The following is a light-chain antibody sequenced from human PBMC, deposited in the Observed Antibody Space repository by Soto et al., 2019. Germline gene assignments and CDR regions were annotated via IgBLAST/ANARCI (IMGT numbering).Light chain of an antibody. Sequence: EIVLTQSPGTLSLSPGERATLSCRASQSVGDTYLAWYQQKPGQAPRLLMYSTSIRATGIPDRFSGSGSGTDFTLPISRLHPEDFAVYYCQHYDRAPLWTFGQGTKVEIK. CDR1: QSVGDTY. CDR2: STS. V-gene: IGKV3-20*01. CDR3: QHYDRAPLWT. J-gene: IGKJ1*01.